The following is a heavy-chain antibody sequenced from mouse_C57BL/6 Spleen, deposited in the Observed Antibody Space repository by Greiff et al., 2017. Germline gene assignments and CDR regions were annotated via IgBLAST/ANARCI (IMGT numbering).Heavy chain of an antibody. V-gene: IGHV1-82*01. CDR3: ASNYGGSSYRDWYFDV. J-gene: IGHJ1*03. Sequence: QVQLKQSGPELVKPGASVKISCTASGYAFSSSWMNWVQQRPGKGLEWIGRIYPGDGDTTYNGKFKGKATLTADKASSTAYMQLSSLTSEDSAVYFCASNYGGSSYRDWYFDVWGTGTTVTVSS. CDR2: IYPGDGDT. D-gene: IGHD1-1*01. CDR1: GYAFSSSW.